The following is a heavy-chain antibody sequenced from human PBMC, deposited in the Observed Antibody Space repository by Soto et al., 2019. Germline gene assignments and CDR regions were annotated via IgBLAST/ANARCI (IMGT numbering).Heavy chain of an antibody. CDR2: INPSGGST. D-gene: IGHD6-6*01. V-gene: IGHV1-46*01. CDR3: ARDGAARTGDYYYYGMDV. Sequence: ASVKVSCKASGYTFSGYYMHWVRQAPGQGLEWMGWINPSGGSTSYAQKFQGRVTMTRDTSTSTVYMELSSLRSEDTAVYYCARDGAARTGDYYYYGMDVWGQGTTVTVSS. J-gene: IGHJ6*02. CDR1: GYTFSGYY.